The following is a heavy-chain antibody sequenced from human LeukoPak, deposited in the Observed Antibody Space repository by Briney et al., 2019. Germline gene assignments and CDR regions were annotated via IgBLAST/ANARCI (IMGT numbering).Heavy chain of an antibody. D-gene: IGHD2-15*01. CDR3: ARCLQWPLRRCFDY. CDR1: GETFSDYY. J-gene: IGHJ4*02. Sequence: SETLSLTCAVYGETFSDYYWTWIRQPPGKGLEWIGEINHSGSTDYNPSLKSRVTISVDTSKNQFSLRLSSVTAADTAVYYRARCLQWPLRRCFDYWGQGTLVTVSS. V-gene: IGHV4-34*01. CDR2: INHSGST.